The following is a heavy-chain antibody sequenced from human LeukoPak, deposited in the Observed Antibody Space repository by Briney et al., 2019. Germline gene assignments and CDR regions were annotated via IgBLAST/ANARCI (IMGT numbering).Heavy chain of an antibody. V-gene: IGHV1-46*01. CDR3: ARAYSSGWYLDY. CDR2: INPSGGST. J-gene: IGHJ4*02. Sequence: ASVKVSCKASGYTFTSYYMHWVRQAPGQGLGWMGIINPSGGSTSYAQKFQGRVTMTRDTSTSTVYMELSSLRSEDTAVYYCARAYSSGWYLDYWGQGTLVTVSS. D-gene: IGHD6-19*01. CDR1: GYTFTSYY.